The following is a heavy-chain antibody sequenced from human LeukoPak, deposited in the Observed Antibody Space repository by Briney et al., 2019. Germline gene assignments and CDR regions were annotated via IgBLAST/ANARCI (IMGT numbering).Heavy chain of an antibody. J-gene: IGHJ4*02. D-gene: IGHD3-3*01. Sequence: PSQTLSLTCTVSGGSISSGDYYWSWIRQPPGKGLEWIGYIYYSGSTYYNPSLKSRVTISVDTSKNQFSLKLSSVTAADTAVYYCARAADLRFLEWLPNQPHYFDYWGQGTLVTVSS. V-gene: IGHV4-30-4*01. CDR3: ARAADLRFLEWLPNQPHYFDY. CDR1: GGSISSGDYY. CDR2: IYYSGST.